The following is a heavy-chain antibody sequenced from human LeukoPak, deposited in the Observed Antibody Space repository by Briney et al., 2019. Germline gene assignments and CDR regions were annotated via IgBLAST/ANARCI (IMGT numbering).Heavy chain of an antibody. CDR3: ARGVPYYDSSGYYYDAFDI. CDR1: GYTFTSYA. CDR2: INTNTGNP. J-gene: IGHJ3*02. V-gene: IGHV7-4-1*02. Sequence: GASVKVSCKASGYTFTSYAMNWVRQAPGQGLEWMGWINTNTGNPTYAQGFTGRFVFSLDTSVSTAYLQISSLKAEDTAVYYCARGVPYYDSSGYYYDAFDIWGQGTMVTVSS. D-gene: IGHD3-22*01.